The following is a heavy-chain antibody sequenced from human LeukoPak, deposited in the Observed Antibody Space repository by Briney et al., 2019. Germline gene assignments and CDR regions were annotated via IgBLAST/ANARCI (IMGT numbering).Heavy chain of an antibody. Sequence: SVKVSCKASGGTFSSYAISRVRQAPGQGLEWMGGIIPIFGTANYAQKFQGRVTITADESTSTAYMELSSLRSEDTAVYYCARAGHSSGWYEGVDYWGQGTLVTVSS. V-gene: IGHV1-69*01. J-gene: IGHJ4*02. CDR2: IIPIFGTA. CDR3: ARAGHSSGWYEGVDY. D-gene: IGHD6-19*01. CDR1: GGTFSSYA.